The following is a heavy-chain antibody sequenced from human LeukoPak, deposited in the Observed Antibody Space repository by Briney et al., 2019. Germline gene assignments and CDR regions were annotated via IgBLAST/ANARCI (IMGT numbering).Heavy chain of an antibody. V-gene: IGHV3-30*18. CDR1: GFTFSSYG. D-gene: IGHD3-16*01. J-gene: IGHJ4*02. CDR3: AKVTGGDMITYGGLDY. CDR2: ISYDGSNK. Sequence: PGGSLRLFCAASGFTFSSYGMHWVRQAPGKGLEWVAVISYDGSNKYYADSVKGRFTISRDNSKNTLYLQMNSLRAEDTAVYYCAKVTGGDMITYGGLDYWGQGTLVTVSS.